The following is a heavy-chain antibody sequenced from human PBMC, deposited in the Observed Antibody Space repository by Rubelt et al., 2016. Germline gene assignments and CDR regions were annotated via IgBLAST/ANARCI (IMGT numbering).Heavy chain of an antibody. Sequence: QVQLQESGPGLVKPSQTLSLTCTVSGGSISSGGYYWSWIRQHPGKGLEWIGYIYYSGRTYYNPSLKSLLIISVDTAKNQFSLKLSSVTAADTAVYYCARDASNLGYAFDIWGQGTMVTVSS. D-gene: IGHD3-3*02. V-gene: IGHV4-31*01. CDR1: GGSISSGGYY. J-gene: IGHJ3*02. CDR3: ARDASNLGYAFDI. CDR2: IYYSGRT.